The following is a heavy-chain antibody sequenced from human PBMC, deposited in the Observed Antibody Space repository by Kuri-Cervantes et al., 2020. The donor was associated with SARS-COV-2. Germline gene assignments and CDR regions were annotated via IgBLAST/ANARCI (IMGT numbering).Heavy chain of an antibody. Sequence: SETLSLTCTVSGGSISSYYWSWIRQPAGKGLEWIGRIYTSGSTNYNPSLKSRVTMSVDTSKNQFSLKLSSVTAADTAVYYCARDIGSGWYDYSYYYGMDVWGQGTMVTVSS. D-gene: IGHD6-19*01. CDR1: GGSISSYY. CDR2: IYTSGST. J-gene: IGHJ6*01. V-gene: IGHV4-4*07. CDR3: ARDIGSGWYDYSYYYGMDV.